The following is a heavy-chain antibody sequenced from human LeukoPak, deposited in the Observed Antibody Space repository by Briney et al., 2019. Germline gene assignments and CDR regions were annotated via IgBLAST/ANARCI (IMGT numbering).Heavy chain of an antibody. V-gene: IGHV3-7*01. CDR3: ARSARLMKGVVEVTALDD. Sequence: GGSLRLSCAASGFTFSSYWMSWVRQAPGKGLQWAANINQDGSEKYYVDSVKGRFTISRDNAKNSLYLQVNSLRAEDTAVYYCARSARLMKGVVEVTALDDWGQGTLVTVSS. CDR1: GFTFSSYW. D-gene: IGHD3-3*01. CDR2: INQDGSEK. J-gene: IGHJ4*02.